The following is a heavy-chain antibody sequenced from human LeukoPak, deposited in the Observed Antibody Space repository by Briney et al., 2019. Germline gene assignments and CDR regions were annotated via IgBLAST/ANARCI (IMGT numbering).Heavy chain of an antibody. CDR1: GGSFSGYY. CDR2: INHSGST. J-gene: IGHJ4*02. Sequence: SETLSLTCAVSGGSFSGYYWSWMREPPGKGLEWIGEINHSGSTNYNPSPKSRVTISVDTSKKQFSLKLSSVTAADTAVYYCARSSLRYFDWLLHFDYWGQGTLVTVSS. D-gene: IGHD3-9*01. CDR3: ARSSLRYFDWLLHFDY. V-gene: IGHV4-34*01.